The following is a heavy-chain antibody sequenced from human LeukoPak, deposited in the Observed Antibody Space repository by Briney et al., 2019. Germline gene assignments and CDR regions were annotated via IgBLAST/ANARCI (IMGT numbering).Heavy chain of an antibody. J-gene: IGHJ5*02. CDR2: IYYSGST. CDR3: ARGDSSGWYGNWFDP. V-gene: IGHV4-59*01. Sequence: PPETLSLTCTVAGRSISSYYWSWIRQPPGKGLEWIGYIYYSGSTNYNPSLKSRVTISVDTSKSQFSLKLSSVTAADTAVYYCARGDSSGWYGNWFDPWGQGTLVTVSS. D-gene: IGHD6-19*01. CDR1: GRSISSYY.